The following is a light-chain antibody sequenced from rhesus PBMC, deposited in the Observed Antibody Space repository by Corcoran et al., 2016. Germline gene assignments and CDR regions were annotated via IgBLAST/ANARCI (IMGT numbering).Light chain of an antibody. Sequence: DIQMTQSPSSLSASVGDRVTITCQASQGIRNRLAWYQQKPGKVPKLLIYKAITLESGVPTRFSGSGSVTDFHLTIRSLQPEDFASYYCQHGYGTPYSFGQGTKVEIK. CDR1: QGIRNR. V-gene: IGKV1-25*01. CDR3: QHGYGTPYS. J-gene: IGKJ2*01. CDR2: KAI.